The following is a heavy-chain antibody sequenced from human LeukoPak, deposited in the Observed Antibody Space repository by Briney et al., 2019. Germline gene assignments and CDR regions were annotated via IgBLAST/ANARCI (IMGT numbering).Heavy chain of an antibody. J-gene: IGHJ4*02. Sequence: GRSLRLSCVASGFTFDDYAMHWVRQAPGKGLEWVSGIRWNSDSIGYADSVKGRFTISRDNAKNSLYLQMNSLGPEDTAFYYYAKDAGSTTAATAYWGQGTLVTVSS. CDR2: IRWNSDSI. CDR3: AKDAGSTTAATAY. CDR1: GFTFDDYA. D-gene: IGHD2/OR15-2a*01. V-gene: IGHV3-9*01.